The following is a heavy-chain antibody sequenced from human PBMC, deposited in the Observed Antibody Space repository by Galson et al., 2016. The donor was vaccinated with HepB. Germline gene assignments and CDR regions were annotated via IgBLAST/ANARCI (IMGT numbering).Heavy chain of an antibody. CDR3: AREGYSSSLVY. J-gene: IGHJ4*02. Sequence: SLRLSCAASGFNFNLYDMSWVRQEIGKSLEWVATIGAAGETYYAGSVTGRFTISRDNAKNSMYLQMSSLRAEDTARYFCAREGYSSSLVYWGQGSLVFVS. CDR1: GFNFNLYD. D-gene: IGHD6-13*01. CDR2: IGAAGET. V-gene: IGHV3-13*01.